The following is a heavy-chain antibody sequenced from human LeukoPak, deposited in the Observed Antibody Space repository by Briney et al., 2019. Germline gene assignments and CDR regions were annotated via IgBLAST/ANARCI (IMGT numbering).Heavy chain of an antibody. J-gene: IGHJ5*02. V-gene: IGHV4-59*12. CDR2: IYYSGST. CDR3: ARSRFGEIGP. D-gene: IGHD3-10*01. Sequence: KASETLSLTCTVSGGSISSYYWSWIRQPPGKGLEWIGYIYYSGSTNYNPSLKSRVTISVDTSKNQFSLKLSSVTAADTAVYYCARSRFGEIGPWGQGTLVTVSS. CDR1: GGSISSYY.